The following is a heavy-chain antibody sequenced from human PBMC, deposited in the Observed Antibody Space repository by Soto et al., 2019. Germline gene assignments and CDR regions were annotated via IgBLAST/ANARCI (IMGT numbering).Heavy chain of an antibody. D-gene: IGHD3-3*02. J-gene: IGHJ5*02. V-gene: IGHV4-39*01. Sequence: PSETLSLTCTVAGGSVSSFDYYWTWIRQPPGKGLQWIGYTYYSGSTYYNPSLKSRVTISVDTSKNQFSLKLSSVTAADTAVYYCASPKIAFYNWFDPWGQGTLVTVSS. CDR2: TYYSGST. CDR1: GGSVSSFDYY. CDR3: ASPKIAFYNWFDP.